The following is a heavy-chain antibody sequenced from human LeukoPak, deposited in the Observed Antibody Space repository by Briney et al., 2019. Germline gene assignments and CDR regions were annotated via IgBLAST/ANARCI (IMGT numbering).Heavy chain of an antibody. J-gene: IGHJ4*02. Sequence: GGSLRLSCATFGFAFNNGMHWVRQAPGKGLEWVAFVSLDGGTQNYADSVKGRFTISRDNSKNTVSLEMNSLRAEDTAIYYCAKDVPAAYFDYWGQGTLVTVSS. CDR1: GFAFNNG. V-gene: IGHV3-30*02. D-gene: IGHD2-2*01. CDR2: VSLDGGTQ. CDR3: AKDVPAAYFDY.